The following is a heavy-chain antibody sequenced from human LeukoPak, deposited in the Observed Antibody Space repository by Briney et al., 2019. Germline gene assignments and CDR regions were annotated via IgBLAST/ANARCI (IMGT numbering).Heavy chain of an antibody. Sequence: GGSLRLSCAASGFTFSSYSMNWVRQAPGKGLEWVSSISSSSSYIYYADSVKGRFTISRDNAKNSLYLQMNSLRAENTAVYYCARGLGSITGTTYDHWGQGTLVTVSS. V-gene: IGHV3-21*01. CDR3: ARGLGSITGTTYDH. CDR2: ISSSSSYI. D-gene: IGHD1-20*01. CDR1: GFTFSSYS. J-gene: IGHJ4*02.